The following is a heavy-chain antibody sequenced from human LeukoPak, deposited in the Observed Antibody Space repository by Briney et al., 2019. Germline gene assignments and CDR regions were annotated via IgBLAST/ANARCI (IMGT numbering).Heavy chain of an antibody. CDR1: GFTFSSYG. D-gene: IGHD3-16*01. Sequence: GRSLRLSCAASGFTFSSYGMHWVRQAPGKGLEWVAVIWYDGSNKYYADSVKGRFTISRDNSKNTLYLQMNSLRAEDTAVYYCVRDLEKWGSPATAFDYWGQGTLVTVSS. CDR2: IWYDGSNK. CDR3: VRDLEKWGSPATAFDY. J-gene: IGHJ4*02. V-gene: IGHV3-33*01.